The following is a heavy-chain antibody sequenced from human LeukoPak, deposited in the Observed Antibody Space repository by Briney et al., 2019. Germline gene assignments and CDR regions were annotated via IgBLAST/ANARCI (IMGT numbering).Heavy chain of an antibody. V-gene: IGHV4-39*01. Sequence: SETLSLTCTVSGGSISSSSYYWGWLRQPPGKGLEWIGSIYYSGSTYCNPSLKSRVTISVDTSKNQFSLKLSSVTAADTAVYYCASRSTSVMITFGGVIGFDYWGQGTLVTVSS. CDR3: ASRSTSVMITFGGVIGFDY. D-gene: IGHD3-16*02. J-gene: IGHJ4*02. CDR2: IYYSGST. CDR1: GGSISSSSYY.